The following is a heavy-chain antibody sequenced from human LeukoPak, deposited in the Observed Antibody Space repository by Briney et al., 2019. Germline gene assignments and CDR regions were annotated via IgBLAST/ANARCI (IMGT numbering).Heavy chain of an antibody. CDR2: IIPIFGTT. CDR3: ARDYYGSGTYYKPFDY. J-gene: IGHJ4*02. Sequence: SVTVSCMASGGTFSSYAISWVRQAPGQGLEWMGGIIPIFGTTNYAQKFQGRVTITADESTSTAYMELSSLRSEDTAVYYCARDYYGSGTYYKPFDYWGQGTLVTVSS. V-gene: IGHV1-69*13. CDR1: GGTFSSYA. D-gene: IGHD3-10*01.